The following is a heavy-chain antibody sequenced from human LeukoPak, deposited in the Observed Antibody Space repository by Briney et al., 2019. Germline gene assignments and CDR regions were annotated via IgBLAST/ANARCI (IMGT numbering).Heavy chain of an antibody. V-gene: IGHV4-4*07. CDR2: IYTSGST. CDR3: ARTTEGGYTYDYFYYYYMDV. CDR1: GGSISSYY. D-gene: IGHD5-18*01. Sequence: SETLSLTCSVSGGSISSYYWSWIRQPAGKGLEWIGRIYTSGSTNYNPSLKSRVTISVDTSKNQFSLKLSSVTAADTAVYYCARTTEGGYTYDYFYYYYMDVWGKGTTVTISS. J-gene: IGHJ6*03.